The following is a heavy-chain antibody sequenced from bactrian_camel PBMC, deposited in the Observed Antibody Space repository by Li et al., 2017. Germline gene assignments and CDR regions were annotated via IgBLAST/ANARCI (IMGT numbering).Heavy chain of an antibody. J-gene: IGHJ4*01. V-gene: IGHV3S40*01. Sequence: VQLVESGGGSVQPGGSLRLSCEASGFQFRDYPMSWVRQAPGKGLEWVSVIWSGGGNTIYADSVKGRFTISRDNAKDTLYLQMNSLKIEDTAVYCCALGSSRQATMTARGKGTQVTVS. CDR2: IWSGGGNT. D-gene: IGHD3*01. CDR1: GFQFRDYP.